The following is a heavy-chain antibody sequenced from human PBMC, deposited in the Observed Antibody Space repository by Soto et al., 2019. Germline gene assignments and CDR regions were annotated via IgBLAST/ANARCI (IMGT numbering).Heavy chain of an antibody. CDR1: GFTFSSYA. D-gene: IGHD6-6*01. V-gene: IGHV3-43*02. CDR2: ISWDGGST. J-gene: IGHJ4*02. CDR3: ATWYSSSSD. Sequence: PGGSLRLSCAASGFTFSSYAMSWVRQAPGKGLEWVSLISWDGGSTYYADSVKGRFTISRDNSKNSLYLQMNSLRTEDTALYYCATWYSSSSDWGQGTLVTVSS.